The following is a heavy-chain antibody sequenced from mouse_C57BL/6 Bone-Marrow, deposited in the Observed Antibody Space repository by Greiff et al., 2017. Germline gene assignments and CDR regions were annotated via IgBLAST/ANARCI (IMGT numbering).Heavy chain of an antibody. V-gene: IGHV1-85*01. J-gene: IGHJ1*03. CDR1: GYTFTSYD. Sequence: QVQLKEPGPELVMPGASVTLSCKASGYTFTSYDINWVKQRPGQGLEWIGWIYPRDDCTKYNEKFKGKATLTVDTSSTTAYMELHSLTSEDSAVYGWERDYGSSYWYLDFWGKGTTVTVSS. CDR3: ERDYGSSYWYLDF. D-gene: IGHD1-1*01. CDR2: IYPRDDCT.